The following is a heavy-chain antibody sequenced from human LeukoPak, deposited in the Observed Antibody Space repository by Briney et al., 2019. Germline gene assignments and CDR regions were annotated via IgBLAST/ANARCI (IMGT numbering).Heavy chain of an antibody. CDR2: IIPIFGTA. Sequence: ASVKVSCKASGGTFSSYAISWVRQAPGQGLEWMGGIIPIFGTANYAQKFQGRVTITTDESTSTAYMELSSLRSEDTAVYYCAREGYCSSTSCSYNWFDPWGQGTLVTVSS. D-gene: IGHD2-2*01. J-gene: IGHJ5*02. CDR3: AREGYCSSTSCSYNWFDP. V-gene: IGHV1-69*05. CDR1: GGTFSSYA.